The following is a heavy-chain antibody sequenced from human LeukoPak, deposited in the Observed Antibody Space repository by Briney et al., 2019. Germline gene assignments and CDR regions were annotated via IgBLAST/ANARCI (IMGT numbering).Heavy chain of an antibody. CDR3: ARPFGNGWFLRDY. V-gene: IGHV3-7*01. J-gene: IGHJ4*02. CDR1: GFTISGFF. Sequence: GGSLRLSCAASGFTISGFFMTWVRQAPGKGLEWVANIKEDGSEKYYVDSVRGRFTISRDNAKNSLYLQMNDLRAEDTAVYYCARPFGNGWFLRDYWGRGTLVTVSS. D-gene: IGHD6-19*01. CDR2: IKEDGSEK.